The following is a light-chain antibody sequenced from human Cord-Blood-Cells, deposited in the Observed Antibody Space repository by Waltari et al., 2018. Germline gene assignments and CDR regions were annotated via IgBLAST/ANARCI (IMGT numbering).Light chain of an antibody. CDR1: QRISSW. V-gene: IGKV1-5*03. J-gene: IGKJ3*01. CDR3: QQYNSYLLT. Sequence: DIQMTQSPSTLSASVGDRVTITCRASQRISSWLAWYQQKPGKAPKLLIYKASSLESGVPSRFSGSGSGTEFTLTISSLQPDDFATYYCQQYNSYLLTFGPGTKVDIK. CDR2: KAS.